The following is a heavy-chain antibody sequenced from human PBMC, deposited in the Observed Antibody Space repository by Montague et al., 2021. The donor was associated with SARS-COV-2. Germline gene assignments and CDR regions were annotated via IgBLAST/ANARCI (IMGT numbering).Heavy chain of an antibody. Sequence: SLKLSCAASGFTFSSYSMSWARPAPGKGLEWVSSISGSGCNTYYADSVKGRFTISRDNSKNTLYVQMNRLRAEDTAVYYCAKDTGRRNYFDYWGQGTLVTVSS. CDR3: AKDTGRRNYFDY. CDR2: ISGSGCNT. V-gene: IGHV3-23*01. J-gene: IGHJ4*02. D-gene: IGHD4-11*01. CDR1: GFTFSSYS.